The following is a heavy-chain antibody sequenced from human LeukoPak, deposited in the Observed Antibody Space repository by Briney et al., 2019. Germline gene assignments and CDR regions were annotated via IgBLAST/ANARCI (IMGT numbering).Heavy chain of an antibody. D-gene: IGHD2-21*02. CDR1: GGTFSRSA. Sequence: GSSVKVSHTASGGTFSRSAVSWVRQAPGQGLEWMGGIIPTLGTTNYGQKFQGRVTITADESTSTAYLEVSSLRSEDTAVYYCARRDCGGDCSSTYYLYYGMDVWGQGCTLIVSS. CDR2: IIPTLGTT. V-gene: IGHV1-69*01. CDR3: ARRDCGGDCSSTYYLYYGMDV. J-gene: IGHJ6*01.